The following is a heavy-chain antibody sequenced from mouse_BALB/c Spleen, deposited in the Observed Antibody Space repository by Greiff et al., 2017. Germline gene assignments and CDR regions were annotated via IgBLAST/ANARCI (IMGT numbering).Heavy chain of an antibody. CDR1: GFTFSSYT. CDR2: ISNGGGST. V-gene: IGHV5-12-2*01. J-gene: IGHJ2*01. CDR3: ARHRYLDY. Sequence: EVKLVESGGGLVQPGGSLKLSCAASGFTFSSYTMSWVRQTPEKRLEWVAYISNGGGSTYYPDTVKGRFTISRDNAKNTLYLQMSSLKSEDTAMYYCARHRYLDYWGQGTTLTVSS.